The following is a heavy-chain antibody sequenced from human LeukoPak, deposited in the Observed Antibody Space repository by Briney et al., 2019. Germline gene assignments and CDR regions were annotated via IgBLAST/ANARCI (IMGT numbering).Heavy chain of an antibody. J-gene: IGHJ3*02. V-gene: IGHV1-2*02. CDR3: TRETVAAAGSAFDI. Sequence: ASVKVSCKASGYTFTGYYIHWVRQAPGQGLEWMGWINPNSGGTNYAQKFQGRVTMTRDTSISTAYMELSRLRSDDTAVYYCTRETVAAAGSAFDIWGQGTMVTVSS. D-gene: IGHD6-13*01. CDR2: INPNSGGT. CDR1: GYTFTGYY.